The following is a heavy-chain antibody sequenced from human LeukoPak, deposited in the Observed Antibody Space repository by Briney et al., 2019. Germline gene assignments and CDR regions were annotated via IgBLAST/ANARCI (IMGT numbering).Heavy chain of an antibody. CDR2: ISGSGDGT. CDR1: GFTFSSYA. CDR3: AKEPSYCTNGVCYSRVFDR. J-gene: IGHJ5*02. D-gene: IGHD2-8*01. Sequence: GGSLRLSCAASGFTFSSYAMSWVRQAPGKGLEWVLAISGSGDGTYYADSVKGRFTISRDNSKNTLYLQMSGLRAEDTAVYYCAKEPSYCTNGVCYSRVFDRWGQGTLVTVSS. V-gene: IGHV3-23*01.